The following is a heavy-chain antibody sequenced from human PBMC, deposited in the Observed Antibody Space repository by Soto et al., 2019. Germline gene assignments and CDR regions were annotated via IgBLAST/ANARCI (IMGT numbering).Heavy chain of an antibody. CDR1: GGSISSYY. J-gene: IGHJ5*02. CDR2: IYYSGSA. D-gene: IGHD3-9*01. CDR3: ARYVGGMVMITNWFDP. V-gene: IGHV4-59*08. Sequence: PSETLSLTCTVSGGSISSYYWSWIRQPPGKGLEWIGYIYYSGSANYNPSLKSRVTISVDTSKNQFSLKLSSVTAADTAVYYCARYVGGMVMITNWFDPWGQGTLVTSPQ.